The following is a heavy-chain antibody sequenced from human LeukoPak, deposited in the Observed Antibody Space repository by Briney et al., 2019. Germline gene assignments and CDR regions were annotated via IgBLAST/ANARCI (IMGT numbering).Heavy chain of an antibody. CDR2: INPNSGGT. CDR1: GYTFTAYY. J-gene: IGHJ3*02. Sequence: GASVKVSCKASGYTFTAYYIHWVRQAPGQGLEWMGWINPNSGGTDYAQKFQGRVTMTRDTSVTSAYMELSRLRSDDTAVYYCARDPRTSYMTTNAFDIWGQGTMVTVSS. V-gene: IGHV1-2*02. D-gene: IGHD4-17*01. CDR3: ARDPRTSYMTTNAFDI.